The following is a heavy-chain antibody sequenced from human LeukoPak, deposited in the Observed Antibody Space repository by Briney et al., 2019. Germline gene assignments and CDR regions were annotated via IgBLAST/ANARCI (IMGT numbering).Heavy chain of an antibody. CDR3: TTARGAYHLYDY. Sequence: PGGSLRLSCTASGFTFGDYAMSWIRQAPGKGLEWVGFIRTKAYGQTADYAASVKARFTISRDDSKAIAYLQMNSLKTEDTAVYHCTTARGAYHLYDYWGQGTLVTVSS. CDR1: GFTFGDYA. CDR2: IRTKAYGQTA. J-gene: IGHJ4*02. D-gene: IGHD1-14*01. V-gene: IGHV3-49*03.